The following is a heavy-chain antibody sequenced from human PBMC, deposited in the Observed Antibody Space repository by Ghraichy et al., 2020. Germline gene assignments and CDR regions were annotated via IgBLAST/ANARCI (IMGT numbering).Heavy chain of an antibody. CDR2: ISSSSSYI. J-gene: IGHJ6*02. CDR1: GFTFSNYS. V-gene: IGHV3-21*01. CDR3: ANTYFDILTGYYTGMDV. D-gene: IGHD3-9*01. Sequence: GGSLRLSCAASGFTFSNYSMNWVRQAPGKGLEWVSSISSSSSYISNAASLKGRFTISRDNAKNSLYLQMNSLRAEDTAVYYCANTYFDILTGYYTGMDVWGQGTTVTVSS.